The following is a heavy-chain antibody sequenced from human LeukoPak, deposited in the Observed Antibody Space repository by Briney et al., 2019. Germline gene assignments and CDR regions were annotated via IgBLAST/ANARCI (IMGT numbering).Heavy chain of an antibody. CDR1: GFTFSSYS. J-gene: IGHJ4*02. Sequence: GGSLRLSCAASGFTFSSYSMNWVRQAPGKGLEWVSSISSSSSYIYYADSVKGRFTISRDNAENSLYLQMNSLRAEDTAVYYCASGISAQPFDYWGQGTLVTVSS. V-gene: IGHV3-21*01. CDR2: ISSSSSYI. D-gene: IGHD2/OR15-2a*01. CDR3: ASGISAQPFDY.